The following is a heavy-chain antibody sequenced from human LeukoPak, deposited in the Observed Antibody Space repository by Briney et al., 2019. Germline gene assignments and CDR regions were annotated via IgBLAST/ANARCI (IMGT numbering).Heavy chain of an antibody. CDR3: ARSPTSWYFDY. CDR1: GFTFSSYS. V-gene: IGHV3-21*01. J-gene: IGHJ4*02. D-gene: IGHD2-2*01. Sequence: GGSLRLSCAASGFTFSSYSMNWVRQAPGKGLEWVSSISSSSSYIYYADSVKGRFTISRDNSKNTLYLQMNSLRPEDTSVYYCARSPTSWYFDYWGQGTQVTVSS. CDR2: ISSSSSYI.